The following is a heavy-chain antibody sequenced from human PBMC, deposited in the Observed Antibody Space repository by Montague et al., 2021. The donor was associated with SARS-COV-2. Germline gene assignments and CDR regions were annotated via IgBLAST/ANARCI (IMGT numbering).Heavy chain of an antibody. Sequence: SETLSLTCAVYGGSFSGYYWSWVRHPPGKGLELIGEINHSGSTNYYPSLKSRVTISVYTSKNQFSLKLSSVTAADTAVYYCARGSSFVTIFGVVITDPLFDYWGQGTLVTVSS. V-gene: IGHV4-34*01. CDR3: ARGSSFVTIFGVVITDPLFDY. CDR2: INHSGST. D-gene: IGHD3-3*01. J-gene: IGHJ4*02. CDR1: GGSFSGYY.